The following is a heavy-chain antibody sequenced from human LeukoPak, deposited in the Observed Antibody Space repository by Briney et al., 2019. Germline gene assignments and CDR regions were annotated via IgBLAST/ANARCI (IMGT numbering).Heavy chain of an antibody. D-gene: IGHD4-17*01. Sequence: EASVKVSCKASGGTFSSYAISWVRQAPGQGLEWMGGIIPIFGTANYAQKFQGRVTITTDESTSTAYMELSSLRSEDTAVYYCARGGAGDYGLVSLTYYYYMDVWGKGTTVTVSS. CDR2: IIPIFGTA. CDR1: GGTFSSYA. J-gene: IGHJ6*03. CDR3: ARGGAGDYGLVSLTYYYYMDV. V-gene: IGHV1-69*05.